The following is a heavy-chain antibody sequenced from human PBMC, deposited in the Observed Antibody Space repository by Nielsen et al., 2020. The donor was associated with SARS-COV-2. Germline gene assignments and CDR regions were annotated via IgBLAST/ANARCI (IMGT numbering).Heavy chain of an antibody. CDR1: GYTFTGYY. J-gene: IGHJ4*02. D-gene: IGHD6-13*01. V-gene: IGHV1-3*01. CDR2: INAGNGNT. CDR3: ARGRTAGTLRYFDY. Sequence: ASVKVSCKASGYTFTGYYMHWVRQAPGQRLEWMGWINAGNGNTKYSQKFQDRVTITRDTSATTAYMELSSLTSEDTAVYYCARGRTAGTLRYFDYWGQGALVTVSS.